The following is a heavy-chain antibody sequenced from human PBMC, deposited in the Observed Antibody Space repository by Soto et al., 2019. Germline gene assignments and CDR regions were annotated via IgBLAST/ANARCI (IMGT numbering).Heavy chain of an antibody. Sequence: EVQLLESGGGLVQPGGSLRLSCAASGFTFSSYAMSWVRQAPGKGLEWVSAISGSGGSTYYADSVKGRFTISRDNSKNTLYLQMNSLRAEDTAVYYCAKDLNRGYSSSLGAFDIWGQGTMVTVSS. D-gene: IGHD6-6*01. V-gene: IGHV3-23*01. CDR1: GFTFSSYA. J-gene: IGHJ3*02. CDR3: AKDLNRGYSSSLGAFDI. CDR2: ISGSGGST.